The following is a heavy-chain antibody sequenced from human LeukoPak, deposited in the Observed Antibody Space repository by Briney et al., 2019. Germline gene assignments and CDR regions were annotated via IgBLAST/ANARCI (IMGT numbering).Heavy chain of an antibody. Sequence: ASVKVSCKASGYTFTGYYMHWVRQAPGQGLEWMGWMNPNSGGTNYAQKFQGRVTMTRDTSISTAYMELSRLRSDDTDVYYCARWGGYCSSTSCYTGFDYWGQGTLVTVSS. D-gene: IGHD2-2*02. CDR2: MNPNSGGT. V-gene: IGHV1-2*02. CDR3: ARWGGYCSSTSCYTGFDY. CDR1: GYTFTGYY. J-gene: IGHJ4*02.